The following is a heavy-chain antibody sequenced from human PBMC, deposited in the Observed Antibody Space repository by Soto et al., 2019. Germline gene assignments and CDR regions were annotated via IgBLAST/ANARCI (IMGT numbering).Heavy chain of an antibody. D-gene: IGHD4-17*01. CDR3: THDYGDYRYYFDY. J-gene: IGHJ4*02. CDR1: GFTFSYAW. Sequence: RRLSCVASGFTFSYAWMSWVRQAPGKGPEWVGRIKSKTDGGTTDYPAPVKGRFTLSRDDSKNTVYLQMNSLKTEDTAIYYCTHDYGDYRYYFDYWGQGTLVTVSS. V-gene: IGHV3-15*01. CDR2: IKSKTDGGTT.